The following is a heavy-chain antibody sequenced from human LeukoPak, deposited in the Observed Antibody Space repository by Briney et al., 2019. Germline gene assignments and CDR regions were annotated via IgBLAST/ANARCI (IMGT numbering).Heavy chain of an antibody. J-gene: IGHJ4*02. CDR1: GFSFSSYS. CDR2: IYSGGST. Sequence: GGSLRLSCAASGFSFSSYSMNWVRQAPGKGLEWVSVIYSGGSTYYADSVKGRFTISRDNSKNTLYLQMNSLRAEDTAVYYCARALAAAASFDYWGQGTLVAVSS. D-gene: IGHD6-13*01. V-gene: IGHV3-53*01. CDR3: ARALAAAASFDY.